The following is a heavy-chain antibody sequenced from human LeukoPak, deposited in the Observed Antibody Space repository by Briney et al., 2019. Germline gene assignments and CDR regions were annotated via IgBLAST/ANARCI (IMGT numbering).Heavy chain of an antibody. CDR2: ISWNSGSI. CDR1: GFTFDDYA. CDR3: AKSNSGSYDSQYNWFDP. D-gene: IGHD1-26*01. J-gene: IGHJ5*02. Sequence: GGSLRLSCAASGFTFDDYAMHWVRQAPGKGLEWVSGISWNSGSIGYADSVKGRFTISRDNAKNSLYLQINSLRVEDTAFYYCAKSNSGSYDSQYNWFDPWGQGTLVTVSS. V-gene: IGHV3-9*01.